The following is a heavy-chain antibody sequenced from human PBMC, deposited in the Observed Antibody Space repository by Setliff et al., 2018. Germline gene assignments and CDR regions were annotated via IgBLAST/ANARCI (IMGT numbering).Heavy chain of an antibody. J-gene: IGHJ5*02. CDR3: AREGGGGSDH. Sequence: ASETLSLTCTVSGYSISSGAYYWHWIRQNPGKGLEWIGYIYHTGNTFYNPSLKSRVTISVDTSKNQFSLKLSSVTAADTAVYYCAREGGGGSDHWGQGTLVTVSS. CDR2: IYHTGNT. CDR1: GYSISSGAYY. D-gene: IGHD3-16*01. V-gene: IGHV4-31*03.